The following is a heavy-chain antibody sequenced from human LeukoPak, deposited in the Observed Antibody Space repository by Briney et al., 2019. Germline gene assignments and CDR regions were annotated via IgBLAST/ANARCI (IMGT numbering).Heavy chain of an antibody. CDR3: ARLSGYHFDY. J-gene: IGHJ4*02. V-gene: IGHV4-34*01. Sequence: KPSETLSLTCGVYSGSLSDKYWSWIRQPPGKGLEWIGEINPSGRTNYNPSLKSRVTTSIDTSKNQFSLKLSSVTAADTAVYYCARLSGYHFDYWGQGALVTVSS. CDR1: SGSLSDKY. D-gene: IGHD5-12*01. CDR2: INPSGRT.